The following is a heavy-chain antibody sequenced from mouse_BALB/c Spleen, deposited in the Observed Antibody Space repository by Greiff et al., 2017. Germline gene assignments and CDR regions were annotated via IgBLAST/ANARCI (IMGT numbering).Heavy chain of an antibody. D-gene: IGHD1-1*01. CDR1: GFNIKDYY. CDR3: NARDYGSSLYYFDY. Sequence: EVKLQESGAELVRSGASVKLSCTASGFNIKDYYMHWVKQRPEQGLEWIGWIDPENGDTEYAPKFQGKATMTADTSSNTAYLQLSSLTSEDTAVYYCNARDYGSSLYYFDYWGQGTTLTVSS. V-gene: IGHV14-4*02. CDR2: IDPENGDT. J-gene: IGHJ2*01.